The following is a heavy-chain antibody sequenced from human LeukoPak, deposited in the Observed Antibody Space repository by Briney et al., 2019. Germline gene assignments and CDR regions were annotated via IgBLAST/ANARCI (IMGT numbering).Heavy chain of an antibody. CDR1: GFTFSSYS. V-gene: IGHV3-21*01. J-gene: IGHJ4*02. CDR2: ISSSSSYI. CDR3: ARGGNYYVSSGYYYFDY. Sequence: KSGGSLRLSCAASGFTFSSYSMNWVRQAPGKGLEWVSSISSSSSYIYYADSVKGRFTISRDNAKNSLYLQMNSLRAEDTAVYYCARGGNYYVSSGYYYFDYWGQGTLVTVSS. D-gene: IGHD3-22*01.